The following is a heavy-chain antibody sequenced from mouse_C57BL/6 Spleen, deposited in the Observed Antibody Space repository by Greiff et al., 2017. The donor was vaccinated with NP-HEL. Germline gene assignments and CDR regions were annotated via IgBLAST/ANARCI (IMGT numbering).Heavy chain of an antibody. CDR3: ARNSGGNSYYAMDY. CDR1: GFSLTSYG. V-gene: IGHV2-2*01. J-gene: IGHJ4*01. Sequence: QVQLQQSGPGLVQPSPSLSITCTVSGFSLTSYGVHWVRQSPGQGLEWMGVIWSGGGTAYNAAFISRLSISKDNSKSQVFFKMNSLQADDTAIYYCARNSGGNSYYAMDYWGQGTSVTVSS. D-gene: IGHD2-1*01. CDR2: IWSGGGT.